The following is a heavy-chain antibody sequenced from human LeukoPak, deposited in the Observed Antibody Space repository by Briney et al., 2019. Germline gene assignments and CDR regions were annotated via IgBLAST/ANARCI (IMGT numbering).Heavy chain of an antibody. Sequence: GGSLRLSCAASGFSFSSYSMNWVRQAPGKGLEWVSYISSSSSTIYYADSVKGRFTISRDNVKNSLYLQMNSLRAEDTAVYYCARDLGDWYFDLWGRGTLVTVSS. V-gene: IGHV3-48*01. D-gene: IGHD2-15*01. CDR2: ISSSSSTI. CDR1: GFSFSSYS. J-gene: IGHJ2*01. CDR3: ARDLGDWYFDL.